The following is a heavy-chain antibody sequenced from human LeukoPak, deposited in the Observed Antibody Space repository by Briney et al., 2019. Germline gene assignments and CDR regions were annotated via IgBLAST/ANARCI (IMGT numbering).Heavy chain of an antibody. D-gene: IGHD3-16*01. CDR3: ARPLYYDYVWGRSYYFDY. CDR2: IYYSGST. Sequence: SETLSLTCTVSGGSISSYYWSWIRQPPGKGLEWIGYIYYSGSTNYNPSLKSRVTISVDTSKNQFSLKLSSVTAADTAVYYCARPLYYDYVWGRSYYFDYWGQGTLVTVSS. J-gene: IGHJ4*02. CDR1: GGSISSYY. V-gene: IGHV4-59*01.